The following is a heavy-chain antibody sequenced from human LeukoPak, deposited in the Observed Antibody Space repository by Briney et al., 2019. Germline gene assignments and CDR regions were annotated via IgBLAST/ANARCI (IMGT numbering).Heavy chain of an antibody. CDR2: IYPGDSDT. CDR3: GGQDSTWGYYYYYMDV. D-gene: IGHD1-26*01. CDR1: GYSFTSSW. Sequence: GESLKISCKGSGYSFTSSWIGWVRQMPGKGLEWMGIIYPGDSDTRYSPSFQGQVTISADKSISTASLQWSSLKASDTAMYYCGGQDSTWGYYYYYMDVWGKGTTVTVSS. J-gene: IGHJ6*03. V-gene: IGHV5-51*01.